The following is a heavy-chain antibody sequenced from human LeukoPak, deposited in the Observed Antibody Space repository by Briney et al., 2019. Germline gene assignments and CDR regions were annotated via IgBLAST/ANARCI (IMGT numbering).Heavy chain of an antibody. Sequence: GGSLRLSCAASEFTASSHYMSWVRQAPGKGLEWVSVLYSDGSTYYADSVKDRFTISRGNSKNTLYLQMNSLRAEDTAVYYCARMLAVAGIVGGDYFDSWGQGTLVTVSS. D-gene: IGHD6-19*01. J-gene: IGHJ4*02. CDR2: LYSDGST. CDR3: ARMLAVAGIVGGDYFDS. V-gene: IGHV3-66*01. CDR1: EFTASSHY.